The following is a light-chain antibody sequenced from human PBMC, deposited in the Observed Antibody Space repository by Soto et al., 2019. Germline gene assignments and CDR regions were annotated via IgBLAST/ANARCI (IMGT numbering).Light chain of an antibody. CDR2: GAS. CDR1: QSVSSRI. V-gene: IGKV3-20*01. Sequence: EIVLTQSPGTLSLSPGERATLSCRASQSVSSRILAWCQQKPGQAPRLLMYGASNRATGIPDRFSGTGSRTDFSLTISRLESEDFAVYYCQQYGSSPYTFGRGTKLEIK. J-gene: IGKJ2*01. CDR3: QQYGSSPYT.